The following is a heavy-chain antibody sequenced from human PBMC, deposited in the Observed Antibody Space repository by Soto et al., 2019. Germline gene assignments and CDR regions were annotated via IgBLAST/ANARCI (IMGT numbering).Heavy chain of an antibody. CDR3: ARVPRRSGSYGHFDY. V-gene: IGHV1-46*01. J-gene: IGHJ4*02. Sequence: SVKVSCKSSGYTFTSYYMHWVRQAPGQGLEWMGIINPSGGSTSYAQKFQGRVTMTRDTSTSTVYMELSSLRSEDTAVYYCARVPRRSGSYGHFDYWGQGTLVTVSS. D-gene: IGHD1-26*01. CDR2: INPSGGST. CDR1: GYTFTSYY.